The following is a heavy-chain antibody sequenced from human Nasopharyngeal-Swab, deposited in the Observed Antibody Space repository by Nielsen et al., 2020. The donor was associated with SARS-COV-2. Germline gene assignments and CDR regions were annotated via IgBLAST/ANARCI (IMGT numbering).Heavy chain of an antibody. J-gene: IGHJ5*02. Sequence: SETLSLTCEVSGASVSSTNWWNWVRQFPGKGLEWLGEIFHTGSNHYNPSLRGRVSISVDKSRNQFSLRLTSVTAADTAIYYCARGSLDVVTLPAPGGPLDLWGQGTLVTVSS. CDR2: IFHTGSN. CDR3: ARGSLDVVTLPAPGGPLDL. CDR1: GASVSSTNW. D-gene: IGHD1-1*01. V-gene: IGHV4-4*02.